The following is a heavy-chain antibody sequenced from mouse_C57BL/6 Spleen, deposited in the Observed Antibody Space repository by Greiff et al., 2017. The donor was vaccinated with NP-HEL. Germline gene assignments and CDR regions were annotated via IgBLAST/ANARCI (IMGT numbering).Heavy chain of an antibody. CDR2: INPNNGGT. D-gene: IGHD1-1*01. CDR3: ARNYYGSSP. V-gene: IGHV1-26*01. Sequence: EVQLQQSGPELVKPGASVKISCKASGYTFTDYYMNWVKQSHGKSLEWIGDINPNNGGTSYNQKFKGKATLTVDKSSSTAYMELRSLTSEDSAVYYCARNYYGSSPWGQGTLVTVSA. J-gene: IGHJ3*01. CDR1: GYTFTDYY.